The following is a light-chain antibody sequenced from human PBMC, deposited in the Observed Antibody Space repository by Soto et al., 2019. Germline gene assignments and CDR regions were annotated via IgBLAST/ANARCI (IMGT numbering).Light chain of an antibody. CDR1: QNIHTS. CDR2: DST. Sequence: VVTPSPATLSLSPGETAPLSCMASQNIHTSLAWYQQKPGQAPRLVVYDSTLRANGVPARFGGSRSGTEFTLTINNLEPEDFAVYYCQQRNVWPPITVGQGTRLEIK. V-gene: IGKV3-11*01. CDR3: QQRNVWPPIT. J-gene: IGKJ5*01.